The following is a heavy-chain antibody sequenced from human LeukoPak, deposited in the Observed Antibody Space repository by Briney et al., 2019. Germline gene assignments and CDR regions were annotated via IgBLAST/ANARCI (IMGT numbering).Heavy chain of an antibody. Sequence: GGSLRLSCAASGFTFSSYGMHWVRQAPGKGLEWVAVISYDGSNKYYADSVKGRFTISRDNSKNTLYLQMSSLRAEDTAVYYCAREHIYKGTPGLDYWGQGTLVTVSS. V-gene: IGHV3-30*03. CDR2: ISYDGSNK. D-gene: IGHD2-21*01. CDR1: GFTFSSYG. J-gene: IGHJ4*02. CDR3: AREHIYKGTPGLDY.